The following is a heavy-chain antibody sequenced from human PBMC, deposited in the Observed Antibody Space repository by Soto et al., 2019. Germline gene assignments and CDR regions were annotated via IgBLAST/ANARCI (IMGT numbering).Heavy chain of an antibody. J-gene: IGHJ4*02. Sequence: GSLRLSCTASGFTFTSYGMGWVRQAPGKGLQWVSTIRGDGGQTHYTDSVKGRFSISRDNSKNTVYLQMDSLRAEDTSMYFCARDVGLDSDDFFAYWGQGTQVTVSS. D-gene: IGHD3-9*01. CDR3: ARDVGLDSDDFFAY. V-gene: IGHV3-23*01. CDR2: IRGDGGQT. CDR1: GFTFTSYG.